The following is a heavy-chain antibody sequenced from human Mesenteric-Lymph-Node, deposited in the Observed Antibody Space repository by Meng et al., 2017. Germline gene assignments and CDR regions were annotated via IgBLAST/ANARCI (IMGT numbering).Heavy chain of an antibody. CDR1: GYTFTAYA. J-gene: IGHJ4*02. CDR2: INAGNGNT. D-gene: IGHD2-15*01. CDR3: ARESCGNSDCSVYYFDY. Sequence: ASVKVSCKASGYTFTAYAMHWVRQAPGQTLEWMGWINAGNGNTKYSQKLEDRVTIIWDTSASTAYMELSSLRSEDTAVYYCARESCGNSDCSVYYFDYWGQGTLVTVSS. V-gene: IGHV1-3*01.